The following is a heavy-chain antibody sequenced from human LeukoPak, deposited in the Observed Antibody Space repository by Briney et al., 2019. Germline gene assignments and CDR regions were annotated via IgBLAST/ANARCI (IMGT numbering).Heavy chain of an antibody. J-gene: IGHJ4*02. CDR2: IYYSGST. CDR3: ASLAAGSLVY. D-gene: IGHD6-19*01. Sequence: SETLSLTCTVSGGSISSSSYYWGWIRQPPGKGLEWIGSIYYSGSTYYNPSLKSRVTISVDTSKNQFSLKLSSVTAADTAVYYCASLAAGSLVYWGQGTLVTVSS. CDR1: GGSISSSSYY. V-gene: IGHV4-39*01.